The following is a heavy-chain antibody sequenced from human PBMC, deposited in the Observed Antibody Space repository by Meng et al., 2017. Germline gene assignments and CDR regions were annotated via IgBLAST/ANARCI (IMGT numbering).Heavy chain of an antibody. Sequence: SETLSLTCTVSGGSISSGGYYWSWIRQHPGKGLEWIGYIYYSGSTYYNPSLKSRVTISVDTSKNQFSLKLSSVTAADTAVYYCARNNYGDYKNWYFDLWGLGTLVTVSS. J-gene: IGHJ2*01. CDR1: GGSISSGGYY. CDR3: ARNNYGDYKNWYFDL. CDR2: IYYSGST. D-gene: IGHD4-17*01. V-gene: IGHV4-31*03.